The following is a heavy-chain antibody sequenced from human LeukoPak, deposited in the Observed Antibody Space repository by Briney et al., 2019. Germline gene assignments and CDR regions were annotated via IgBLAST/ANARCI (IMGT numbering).Heavy chain of an antibody. D-gene: IGHD6-19*01. Sequence: PGGSLRLSCAASGFTFSDYYMSWIRQAPGKGLEWVSYISSSGSTIYYADSVKGRFTISRDNAKSSLYLQMNSLRAEDTAVYYCASAVAGAYYFDYWGQGTLVTVSS. CDR1: GFTFSDYY. V-gene: IGHV3-11*01. CDR3: ASAVAGAYYFDY. J-gene: IGHJ4*02. CDR2: ISSSGSTI.